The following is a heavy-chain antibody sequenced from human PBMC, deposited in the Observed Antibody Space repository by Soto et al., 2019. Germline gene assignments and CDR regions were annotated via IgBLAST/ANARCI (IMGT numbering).Heavy chain of an antibody. D-gene: IGHD2-15*01. J-gene: IGHJ4*02. CDR3: VRDDCSGGTCYGGY. V-gene: IGHV3-33*01. CDR2: IYYDGSGS. CDR1: GFTCRDYG. Sequence: QVQLVESGGGVVQPGGSLRLSCEASGFTCRDYGFHWVRQAPGKGLEWVAVIYYDGSGSDYEDSVRGRFIFSRDISTNTLYLQMNSLRAEDTAVYYCVRDDCSGGTCYGGYWGQGTLVTVSS.